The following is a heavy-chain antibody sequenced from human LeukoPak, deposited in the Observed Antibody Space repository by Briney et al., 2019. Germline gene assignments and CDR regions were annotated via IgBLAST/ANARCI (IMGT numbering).Heavy chain of an antibody. J-gene: IGHJ6*03. D-gene: IGHD3-3*01. Sequence: SDTLSLTCTVSGGSHSSYYWSWIRQPPGKGLEWIGYIYYSGSTNYNPSLKSRVTISVDTSKNQFSLKLSSVTAADTAVYYCARGRTYYDPLYYYYMDVWGKGTTVTVSS. V-gene: IGHV4-59*07. CDR2: IYYSGST. CDR3: ARGRTYYDPLYYYYMDV. CDR1: GGSHSSYY.